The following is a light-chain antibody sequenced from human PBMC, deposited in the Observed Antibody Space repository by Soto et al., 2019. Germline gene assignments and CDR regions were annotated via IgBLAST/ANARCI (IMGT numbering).Light chain of an antibody. CDR3: QQTYSSPHT. Sequence: IQIAESSSYMSASGADRVTISFRASQTVSIYLKWYRQKPGKAPELLIFAASDLQSGVPSRFSGSGSVTDFTIRISSLQPEDFATYYCQQTYSSPHTFVQGTKVDI. J-gene: IGKJ1*01. CDR1: QTVSIY. CDR2: AAS. V-gene: IGKV1-39*01.